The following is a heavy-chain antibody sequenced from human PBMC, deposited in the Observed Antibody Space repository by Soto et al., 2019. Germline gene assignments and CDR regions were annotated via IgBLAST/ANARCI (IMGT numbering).Heavy chain of an antibody. CDR3: EVLVVVAARDV. V-gene: IGHV1-69*06. Sequence: SVKVSCKASGGTFSSYAISWVRQAPGQGLEWMGGIIPIFGTANYAQKFQGRVTITADKSTSTAYMELSSLRSEDTAVYYCEVLVVVAARDVWGQGTTVTVSS. CDR1: GGTFSSYA. CDR2: IIPIFGTA. J-gene: IGHJ6*02. D-gene: IGHD2-15*01.